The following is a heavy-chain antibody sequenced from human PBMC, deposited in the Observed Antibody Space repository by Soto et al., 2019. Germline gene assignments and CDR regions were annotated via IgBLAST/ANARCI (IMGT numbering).Heavy chain of an antibody. D-gene: IGHD3-3*01. CDR2: IYYSGTT. CDR3: ARGVDFEGFSPYGMDV. J-gene: IGHJ6*02. CDR1: GGSINTGDYY. Sequence: SETLSLTCTVSGGSINTGDYYWTWIRQPRGKGLEWIGYIYYSGTTYYNPSLKSRVSLSLNTSKNHFSLRLTSVTAADTAVYYCARGVDFEGFSPYGMDVWGQGTTVTVSS. V-gene: IGHV4-30-4*01.